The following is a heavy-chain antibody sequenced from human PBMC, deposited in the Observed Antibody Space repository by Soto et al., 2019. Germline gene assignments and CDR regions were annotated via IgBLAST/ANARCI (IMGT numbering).Heavy chain of an antibody. V-gene: IGHV1-18*01. J-gene: IGHJ6*02. CDR3: ARDLWRTRGNYYYYYGMDV. D-gene: IGHD3-3*01. CDR1: GYTFASYG. CDR2: ISAYNGNT. Sequence: VASVKVSCKASGYTFASYGISWGRQAPGQGLEWMGWISAYNGNTNYAQKLQGRVTMTTDTSTSTAYMELRSLRSDDTAVYYCARDLWRTRGNYYYYYGMDVWGQGTTVTVSS.